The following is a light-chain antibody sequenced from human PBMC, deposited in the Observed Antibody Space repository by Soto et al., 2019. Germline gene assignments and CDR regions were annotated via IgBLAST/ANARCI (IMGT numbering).Light chain of an antibody. CDR2: EAA. Sequence: QSALTQPASVSGSPGQSIIISCTGTSDDIGANNYVSWYQHHPGKAPKILIYEAANRPSGISHRFSGSKSGNTASLTISGLQAEDEADYFCTSYTSASTLVFGGGTKVTVL. V-gene: IGLV2-14*01. CDR1: SDDIGANNY. CDR3: TSYTSASTLV. J-gene: IGLJ2*01.